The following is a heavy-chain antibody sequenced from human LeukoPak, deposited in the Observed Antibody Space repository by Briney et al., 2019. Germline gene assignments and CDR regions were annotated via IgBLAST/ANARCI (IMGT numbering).Heavy chain of an antibody. D-gene: IGHD5-12*01. CDR3: ARLNSGYEDYYFDD. V-gene: IGHV4-39*01. J-gene: IGHJ4*02. Sequence: SETLSLTCTVSGGPLTRSLSYWGWIRRPPGKGLEWIGNIYYTGSTDYSPSFESRAAMSVDTSKDQFSLQLRSVTAADTAVYYCARLNSGYEDYYFDDWGQGTLVTVSS. CDR1: GGPLTRSLSY. CDR2: IYYTGST.